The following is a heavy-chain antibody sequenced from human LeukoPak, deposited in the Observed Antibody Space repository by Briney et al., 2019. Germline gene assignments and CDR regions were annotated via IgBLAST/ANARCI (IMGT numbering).Heavy chain of an antibody. CDR3: AILGFTYGEAWLNP. CDR1: GGSISSSSYY. CDR2: IFRSGET. D-gene: IGHD2-8*01. J-gene: IGHJ5*02. V-gene: IGHV4-39*01. Sequence: SETLSLTCTVFGGSISSSSYYWGWIRQPPGKGLEWIGRIFRSGETRYNPSLQSRVSVSLDTAKNQFSLNLTSVTAADTAVYYCAILGFTYGEAWLNPWGQGIPVTVSS.